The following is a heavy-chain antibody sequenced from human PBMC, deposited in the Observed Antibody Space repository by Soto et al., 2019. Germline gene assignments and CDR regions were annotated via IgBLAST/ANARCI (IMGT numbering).Heavy chain of an antibody. CDR3: ASSVLDTYYDFWSGKD. CDR2: INHSGST. D-gene: IGHD3-3*01. V-gene: IGHV4-34*01. Sequence: SETLSLTCAVYGGSFSGYYWSWIRQPPGKGLEWIGEINHSGSTNYNPSLKSRVTISVYTSKNQFSLKLSSVTAADTAVYYCASSVLDTYYDFWSGKDWGQGTLVTVSS. J-gene: IGHJ4*02. CDR1: GGSFSGYY.